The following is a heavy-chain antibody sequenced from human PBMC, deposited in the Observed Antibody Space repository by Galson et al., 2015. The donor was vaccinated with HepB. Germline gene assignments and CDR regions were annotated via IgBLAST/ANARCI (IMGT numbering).Heavy chain of an antibody. V-gene: IGHV4-61*01. Sequence: LSLTCKVSGDSVSGGSHFWTWIRQPPGKRLEWMGYVHSSGSTDYNPSLKSRVTMSPDMSNNQFSLRLTSVTAADTAVYFCAREGGYWGRGILVTVSS. CDR3: AREGGY. CDR2: VHSSGST. CDR1: GDSVSGGSHF. J-gene: IGHJ4*02. D-gene: IGHD3-16*01.